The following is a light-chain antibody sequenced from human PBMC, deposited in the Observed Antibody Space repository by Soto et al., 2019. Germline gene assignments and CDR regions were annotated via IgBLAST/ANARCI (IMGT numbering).Light chain of an antibody. V-gene: IGLV2-14*03. CDR2: DVS. J-gene: IGLJ1*01. Sequence: QSVLTQPAAVSGSPGQSISICCAGTSGDVGGYNYVSWYQHHPGKAPKLMIFDVSNRPSGVSNRFSGSKSGNTASLTISGLQPEDEADYYCSSYTTSNTRQIVFGTGTKVTVL. CDR1: SGDVGGYNY. CDR3: SSYTTSNTRQIV.